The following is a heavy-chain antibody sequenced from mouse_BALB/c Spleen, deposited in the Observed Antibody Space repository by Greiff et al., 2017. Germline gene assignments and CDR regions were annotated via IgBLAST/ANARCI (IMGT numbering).Heavy chain of an antibody. V-gene: IGHV5-17*02. J-gene: IGHJ2*01. CDR1: GFTFSSFG. Sequence: EVKVEESGGGLVQPGGSRKLSCAASGFTFSSFGMHWVRQAPEKGLEWVAYISSGSSTIYYADTVKGRFTISRDNPKNTLFLQMTSLRSEDTAMYYCARLGSSDYWGQGTTRTVSS. CDR2: ISSGSSTI. CDR3: ARLGSSDY.